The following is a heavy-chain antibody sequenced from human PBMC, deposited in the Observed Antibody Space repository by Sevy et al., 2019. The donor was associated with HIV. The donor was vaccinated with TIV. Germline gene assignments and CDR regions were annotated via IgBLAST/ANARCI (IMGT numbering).Heavy chain of an antibody. CDR3: VRGRDYGNFDF. V-gene: IGHV3-33*01. CDR2: IWDDGTNK. CDR1: GFNFSIYG. Sequence: GGSLRLSCAASGFNFSIYGMHWVRQAPGKGLEWVALIWDDGTNKYYRDSVKGRFTISRDNSKNTLFLQMNSLRAEDTALYYCVRGRDYGNFDFWGQGTLVTVSS. D-gene: IGHD4-17*01. J-gene: IGHJ4*02.